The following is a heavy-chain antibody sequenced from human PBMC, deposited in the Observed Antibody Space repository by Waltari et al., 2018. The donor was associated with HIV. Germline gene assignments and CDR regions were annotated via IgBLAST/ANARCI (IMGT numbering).Heavy chain of an antibody. CDR3: ARDFGSSWSLFDY. J-gene: IGHJ4*02. D-gene: IGHD6-13*01. Sequence: EVQLVESGGGLVQPGGSLRLSCAASGFTFSSYWMSWVRPAPGKGLEGVANIKQDGSEKYYVDSVKGRFTISRDNAKNSLYLQMNSLRAEDTAVYYCARDFGSSWSLFDYWGQGTLVTVSS. V-gene: IGHV3-7*04. CDR2: IKQDGSEK. CDR1: GFTFSSYW.